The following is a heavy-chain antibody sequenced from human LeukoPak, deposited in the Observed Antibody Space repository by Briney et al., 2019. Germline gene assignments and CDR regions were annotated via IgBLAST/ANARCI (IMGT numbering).Heavy chain of an antibody. D-gene: IGHD2-15*01. CDR2: IYYSGST. V-gene: IGHV4-31*03. J-gene: IGHJ4*02. Sequence: SRTLSLTCTVSGGSISSGGYYWSWIRQHPGRGLEWIGYIYYSGSTYYNPSLKSRVTISVDTSKNQFSLKLSSVTAADTAVYYCAREGAGQAAYDYWGQGTLVTVSS. CDR1: GGSISSGGYY. CDR3: AREGAGQAAYDY.